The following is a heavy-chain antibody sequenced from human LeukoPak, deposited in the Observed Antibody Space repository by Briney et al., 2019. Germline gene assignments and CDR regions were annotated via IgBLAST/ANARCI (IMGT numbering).Heavy chain of an antibody. Sequence: PGGSLRLSCAASGFTFSRYWMPWVRQAPGEGLVWVSRIKTDGTYTSNADSVKGRFTISRDNAKSTLYLQMNSLRVEDTAAYYCVADLGDYADFWGQGTLVTVSS. J-gene: IGHJ4*02. V-gene: IGHV3-74*01. CDR3: VADLGDYADF. CDR2: IKTDGTYT. CDR1: GFTFSRYW.